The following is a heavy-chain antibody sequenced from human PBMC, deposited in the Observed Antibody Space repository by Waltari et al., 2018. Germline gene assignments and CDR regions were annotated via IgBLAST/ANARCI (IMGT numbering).Heavy chain of an antibody. CDR1: GFSFNKNA. D-gene: IGHD3-10*01. Sequence: EVQLLESGGGLVQPGGSLRLSCAASGFSFNKNAMAWVRQAPGKGLEWVSAVTGSGATTHYADSVKGRFTISRHNFENTIFLQMDSLRVEDTAMYYCARDRFLLWFGLLDVWGQGTTVTVSS. CDR2: VTGSGATT. CDR3: ARDRFLLWFGLLDV. V-gene: IGHV3-23*01. J-gene: IGHJ6*02.